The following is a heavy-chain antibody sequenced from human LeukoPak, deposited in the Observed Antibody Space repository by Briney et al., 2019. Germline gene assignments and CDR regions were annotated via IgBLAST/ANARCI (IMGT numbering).Heavy chain of an antibody. Sequence: SETLSLTCAVYGGSFSGFHWTWIRQPPGKGLEWIGEINHSGSTNYNPSLKSRVTLSVDTSKNQFSLKLSSVTAADTAVYYCARGDRPDFDYWGQGTLVTVSS. CDR1: GGSFSGFH. CDR3: ARGDRPDFDY. CDR2: INHSGST. V-gene: IGHV4-34*01. J-gene: IGHJ4*02. D-gene: IGHD6-6*01.